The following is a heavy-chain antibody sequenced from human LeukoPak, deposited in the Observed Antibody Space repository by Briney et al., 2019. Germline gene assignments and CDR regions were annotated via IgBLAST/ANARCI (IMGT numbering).Heavy chain of an antibody. CDR3: ARDGAFTGPHWWFDL. CDR1: GSTFSSHS. V-gene: IGHV3-48*04. Sequence: GGSLRLSCAASGSTFSSHSMNWVRQAPGRGLEWLSYITPSGFTVYSDSVQGRFTISRDSAKNSVYLQMNSLTAEDTAMYYCARDGAFTGPHWWFDLWGRGTLVTVSS. D-gene: IGHD2-8*02. CDR2: ITPSGFTV. J-gene: IGHJ2*01.